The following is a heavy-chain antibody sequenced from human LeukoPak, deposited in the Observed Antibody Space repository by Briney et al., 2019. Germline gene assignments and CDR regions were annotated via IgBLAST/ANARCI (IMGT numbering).Heavy chain of an antibody. J-gene: IGHJ4*02. CDR3: ARDLTGDPLGY. CDR2: INPNSGGT. Sequence: ASVKVSCKASGYTFTGYYMHWVRQAPGQGLEWMGWINPNSGGTNYAQKFQGRVTMTRDTSISTAYMELSSLRSEDTAVYYCARDLTGDPLGYWGQGTLVTVSS. V-gene: IGHV1-2*02. D-gene: IGHD7-27*01. CDR1: GYTFTGYY.